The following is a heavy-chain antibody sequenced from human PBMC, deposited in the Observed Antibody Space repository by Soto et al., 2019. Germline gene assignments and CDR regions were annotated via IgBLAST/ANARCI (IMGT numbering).Heavy chain of an antibody. Sequence: GGSLRLSCAASGFTFDNYWMHWVRQAPGKGLVWVSRIFSDGTTTTYADSVKGRFTISRDNAKNTLYLQMNSLRAEDTAVYYCAASPESVAYCNYWGQGSLVTVSS. J-gene: IGHJ4*02. CDR1: GFTFDNYW. CDR2: IFSDGTTT. V-gene: IGHV3-74*01. CDR3: AASPESVAYCNY. D-gene: IGHD2-21*01.